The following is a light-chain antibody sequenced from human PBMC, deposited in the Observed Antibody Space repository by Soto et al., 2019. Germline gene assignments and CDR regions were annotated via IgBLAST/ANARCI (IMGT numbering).Light chain of an antibody. CDR2: GAS. Sequence: EIVLTQSPDTLSLSPGERATLSCRASQSVTSNYLAWYQQKPGQAPRLLICGASNRATGIPDRFSGSGSGTDFTLTISRLEPEDFAVYYCQHYGRSPLTFGGGTKVDIK. CDR1: QSVTSNY. V-gene: IGKV3-20*01. J-gene: IGKJ4*01. CDR3: QHYGRSPLT.